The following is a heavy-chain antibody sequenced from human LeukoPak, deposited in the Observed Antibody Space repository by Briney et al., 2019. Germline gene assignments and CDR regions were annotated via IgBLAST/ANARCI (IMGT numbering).Heavy chain of an antibody. CDR2: INHSGST. J-gene: IGHJ6*03. D-gene: IGHD3-9*01. Sequence: PSETLSLTCAVYGGSFSGYYWSWIRQPPGKGLEWIGEINHSGSTNYNPSLKSRVTISVDTSKNQFSLKLSSVTAADTAVYYCARGSVLRYFDWSYYYYYMDVWGKGTTVTVSS. V-gene: IGHV4-34*01. CDR1: GGSFSGYY. CDR3: ARGSVLRYFDWSYYYYYMDV.